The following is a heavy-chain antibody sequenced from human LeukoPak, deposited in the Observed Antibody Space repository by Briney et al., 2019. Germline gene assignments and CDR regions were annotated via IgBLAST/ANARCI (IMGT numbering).Heavy chain of an antibody. D-gene: IGHD6-13*01. CDR2: ISYDGSNK. V-gene: IGHV3-30-3*01. CDR3: ARDGLGLLVLDY. Sequence: GGSLRLSCAASEFTFSSYAMHWVRQAPGKGLEWVAVISYDGSNKYYADSVKGRFTISRDNSKNTLYLQMNSLRAEDTAVYYCARDGLGLLVLDYWGQGTLVTVSS. J-gene: IGHJ4*02. CDR1: EFTFSSYA.